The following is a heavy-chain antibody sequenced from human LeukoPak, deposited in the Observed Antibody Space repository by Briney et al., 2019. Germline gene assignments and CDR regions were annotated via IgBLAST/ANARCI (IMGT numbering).Heavy chain of an antibody. CDR1: GFTFSSYA. CDR3: AKLRWIPLDKVGATPLDY. J-gene: IGHJ4*02. Sequence: GGSLRLSCAASGFTFSSYAMSWVRQAPGKGLEWVSAISGSGGSTYYADSVKGRFTISRDNSKNTLYLQMNSLRAEDTAVYYCAKLRWIPLDKVGATPLDYWGQGTLVTVSS. D-gene: IGHD1-26*01. V-gene: IGHV3-23*01. CDR2: ISGSGGST.